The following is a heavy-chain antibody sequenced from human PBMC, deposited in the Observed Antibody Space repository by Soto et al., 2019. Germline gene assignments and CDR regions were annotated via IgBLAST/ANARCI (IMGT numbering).Heavy chain of an antibody. CDR3: ARGTRRGSYYLTYYYNYGMDV. CDR2: IIPIFGTA. CDR1: GGTFSSYA. Sequence: SVKVSCKASGGTFSSYAISWVRQAPGQGLEWMGGIIPIFGTANYAQKFQGRVTITADESTSTAYMELSSLRSEDTAVYYCARGTRRGSYYLTYYYNYGMDVWGPGTTVTVSS. D-gene: IGHD3-16*01. J-gene: IGHJ6*02. V-gene: IGHV1-69*13.